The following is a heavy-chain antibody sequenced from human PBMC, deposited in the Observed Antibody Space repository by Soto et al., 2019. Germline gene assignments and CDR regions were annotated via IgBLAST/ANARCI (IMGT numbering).Heavy chain of an antibody. J-gene: IGHJ3*02. CDR3: VRDGASTAFDI. D-gene: IGHD3-16*01. V-gene: IGHV1-18*01. Sequence: ASVKVSCKASGYTLTSYGISWVRQAPGQGLEWMGWISAYSGNTNYAQKFQGRVTMTTDTSTSTAYMELRSLRSDDTAVYYCVRDGASTAFDICGQGTMVTVSS. CDR1: GYTLTSYG. CDR2: ISAYSGNT.